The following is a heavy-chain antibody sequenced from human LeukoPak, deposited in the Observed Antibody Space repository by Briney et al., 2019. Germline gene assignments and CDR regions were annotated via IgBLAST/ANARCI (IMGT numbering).Heavy chain of an antibody. J-gene: IGHJ4*02. CDR2: INHSGST. CDR1: GGSFSGYY. D-gene: IGHD2-15*01. V-gene: IGHV4-34*01. Sequence: SETLSLTCAVYGGSFSGYYWSWIRQPPGKGLEWIGEINHSGSTNYNPSLKSRVTISVDTSKNQFSLKLSSVTAADTAVYYCAREPARGNFDYWGQGTLSPSPQ. CDR3: AREPARGNFDY.